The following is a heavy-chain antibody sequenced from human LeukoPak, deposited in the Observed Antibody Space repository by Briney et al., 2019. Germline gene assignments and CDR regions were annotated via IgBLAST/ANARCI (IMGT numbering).Heavy chain of an antibody. V-gene: IGHV4-59*08. J-gene: IGHJ6*02. CDR2: IYYSGSA. D-gene: IGHD3-10*01. CDR3: ARLGFGEAGYYYYGMDV. Sequence: SETGPLHCSFTHLPYLLYDVGATRQPPRKGLEWNGHIYYSGSAKYNPPLKSRVTISVDKPKNQFSLKLTSVTAADTAVYYCARLGFGEAGYYYYGMDVWGQGTTVTVSS. CDR1: HLPYLLYD.